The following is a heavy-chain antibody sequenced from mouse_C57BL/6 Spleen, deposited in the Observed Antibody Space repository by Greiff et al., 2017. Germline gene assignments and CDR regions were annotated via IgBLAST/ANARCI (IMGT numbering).Heavy chain of an antibody. V-gene: IGHV1-52*01. CDR3: ARKYSLLLRAYYFDY. CDR1: GYTFTSYW. D-gene: IGHD1-1*01. CDR2: IDPSDSET. Sequence: QVQLQQPGAELVRPGSSVKLSCKASGYTFTSYWMHWVKQRPIQGLEWIGNIDPSDSETHYNQKFKDKATLTVDKSSSTAYMQLSSLTSEDSAVYDCARKYSLLLRAYYFDYWGQGTTLTVSS. J-gene: IGHJ2*01.